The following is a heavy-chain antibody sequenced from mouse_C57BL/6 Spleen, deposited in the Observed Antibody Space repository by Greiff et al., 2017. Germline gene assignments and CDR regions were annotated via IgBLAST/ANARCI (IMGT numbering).Heavy chain of an antibody. J-gene: IGHJ3*01. CDR2: IDPSDSYT. Sequence: QVQLQQPGAELVMPGASVKLSCKASGYTFTSYWMHWVKQRPGQGLEWIGEIDPSDSYTNYNQKFKGKSTLTVDKSSSTAYMQLSSLTSEDSAVYYWAIGSSPWFAYWGQGTLVTVSA. CDR3: AIGSSPWFAY. V-gene: IGHV1-69*01. CDR1: GYTFTSYW. D-gene: IGHD1-1*01.